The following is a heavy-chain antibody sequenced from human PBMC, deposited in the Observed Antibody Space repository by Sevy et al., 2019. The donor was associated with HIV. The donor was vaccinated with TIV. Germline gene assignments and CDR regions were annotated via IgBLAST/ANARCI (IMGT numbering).Heavy chain of an antibody. CDR3: ARGIAAPRGMDV. J-gene: IGHJ6*02. D-gene: IGHD6-13*01. V-gene: IGHV4-59*01. Sequence: SETLSLTCTVSGDCISSYYWSWIRQPPGKGLEWIGYFFNSGSTNYNPSLKSRVTISVDTTKNQVSLKVRSVTAADTAVYYCARGIAAPRGMDVWGQGTTVTVSS. CDR1: GDCISSYY. CDR2: FFNSGST.